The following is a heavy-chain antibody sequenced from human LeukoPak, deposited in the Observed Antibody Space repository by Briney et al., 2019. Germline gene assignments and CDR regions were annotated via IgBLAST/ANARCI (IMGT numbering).Heavy chain of an antibody. V-gene: IGHV3-21*01. CDR2: ISSSSSYI. CDR3: ARVGGYSSSWPQYYFDY. CDR1: GFTFSSYS. Sequence: GGSLRLSCAASGFTFSSYSMNWVRQAPGKGLEWVSSISSSSSYIYYADSVKGRFTISRDNAKNSLYLQMNSLRAEDTAVYYCARVGGYSSSWPQYYFDYWGQGTLVTVSS. J-gene: IGHJ4*02. D-gene: IGHD6-13*01.